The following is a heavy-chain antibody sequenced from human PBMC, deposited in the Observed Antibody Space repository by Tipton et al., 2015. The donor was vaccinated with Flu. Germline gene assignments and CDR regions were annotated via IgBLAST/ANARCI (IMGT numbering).Heavy chain of an antibody. D-gene: IGHD5/OR15-5a*01. Sequence: TLSLTCSVSGASFSSIGHYWGWIRQSPGKGLEWIGTIYYGGSTYYNPSLKSRVTISLDMSKSQFSLQLTSVTAADTAVYFCAREHGYRVFWGQGKLVTVSS. J-gene: IGHJ4*02. CDR2: IYYGGST. V-gene: IGHV4-39*07. CDR1: GASFSSIGHY. CDR3: AREHGYRVF.